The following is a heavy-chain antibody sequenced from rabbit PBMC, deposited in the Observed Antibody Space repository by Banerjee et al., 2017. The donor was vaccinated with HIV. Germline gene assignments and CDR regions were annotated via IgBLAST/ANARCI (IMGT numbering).Heavy chain of an antibody. CDR3: ARQHSYDDYGITSGHPTRLDL. Sequence: QSLEESGGDLVKPEGSLTLTCKASGFDLSSYYYMCWVRQAPGKGLEWIGCISTGDGITDYASWVNGRFSISSDNAQNTVDLQMNSLTAADTATYFCARQHSYDDYGITSGHPTRLDLWGQGTLVTVS. V-gene: IGHV1S43*01. CDR2: ISTGDGIT. CDR1: GFDLSSYYY. D-gene: IGHD2-1*01. J-gene: IGHJ3*01.